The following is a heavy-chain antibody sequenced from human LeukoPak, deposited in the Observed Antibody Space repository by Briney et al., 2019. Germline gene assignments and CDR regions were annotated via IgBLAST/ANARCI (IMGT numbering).Heavy chain of an antibody. CDR3: ARHESSSYPPDAFDI. V-gene: IGHV4-39*01. Sequence: SETLSLTCTVSGGSISNSNYYWGWIRQPPGKGLEWIGSIYSSGSTYYNPSLKSRVTISVDTSKNQFSLKLSSVTAADTAVYYCARHESSSYPPDAFDIWGQGTMVTVSS. J-gene: IGHJ3*02. CDR2: IYSSGST. D-gene: IGHD6-6*01. CDR1: GGSISNSNYY.